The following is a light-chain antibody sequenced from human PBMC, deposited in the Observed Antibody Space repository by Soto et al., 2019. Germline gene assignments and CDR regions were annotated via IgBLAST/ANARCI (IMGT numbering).Light chain of an antibody. CDR2: WAS. CDR1: QSVLYRSNNNNY. J-gene: IGKJ4*01. CDR3: QQYYSNPLT. V-gene: IGKV4-1*01. Sequence: DIVMTQSPDSLAVSLGERATINCKSSQSVLYRSNNNNYLAWYQQKPGQPPKLLIYWASTRESGVPDRFSGSGSGTDFTLTISSLQAEDVAVYYCQQYYSNPLTFGGGTKVEIK.